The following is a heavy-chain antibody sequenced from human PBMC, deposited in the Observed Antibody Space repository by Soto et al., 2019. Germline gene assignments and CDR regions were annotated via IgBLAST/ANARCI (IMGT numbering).Heavy chain of an antibody. Sequence: ASVKVSCKASGYTFTSCGIGWVRHAPGQGLEWMGWISAYNGNTIYAQEFQGRVTMTTDTSTSTAYMELGTLRSDDTAMYYCARLSGCGGGSCYLPDYWGQGTLVTISS. J-gene: IGHJ4*02. D-gene: IGHD2-15*01. CDR3: ARLSGCGGGSCYLPDY. V-gene: IGHV1-18*01. CDR2: ISAYNGNT. CDR1: GYTFTSCG.